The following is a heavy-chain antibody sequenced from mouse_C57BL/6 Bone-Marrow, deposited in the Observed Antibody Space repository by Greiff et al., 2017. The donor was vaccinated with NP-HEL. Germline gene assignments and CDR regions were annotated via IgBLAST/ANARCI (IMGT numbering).Heavy chain of an antibody. Sequence: EVKVVESGGGLVQPGGSLKLSCAASGFTFSDYYMYWVRQTPEKRLEWVAYISNGGGSTYYPDTVKGRFTISRDNAKNTLYLQMSRLKSEDTAMYYCARQDEYSWFAYWGQGTLVTVSA. CDR2: ISNGGGST. V-gene: IGHV5-12*01. CDR1: GFTFSDYY. CDR3: ARQDEYSWFAY. J-gene: IGHJ3*01. D-gene: IGHD5-2*01.